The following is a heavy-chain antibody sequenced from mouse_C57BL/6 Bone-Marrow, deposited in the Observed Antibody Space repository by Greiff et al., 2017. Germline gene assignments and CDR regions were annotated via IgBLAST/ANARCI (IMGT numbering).Heavy chain of an antibody. J-gene: IGHJ2*01. CDR2: IDPENGDT. CDR3: ITFYDYGDY. CDR1: GFNINDDY. V-gene: IGHV14-4*01. Sequence: EVQLVESGAELVRPGASVKLSCTASGFNINDDYMHWVKQRPEQGLEWIGWIDPENGDTEYASKFQGQVTIPADKSTNTAYLLVNSLTSEDTADDYCITFYDYGDYWGQGTTLTVSA. D-gene: IGHD2-4*01.